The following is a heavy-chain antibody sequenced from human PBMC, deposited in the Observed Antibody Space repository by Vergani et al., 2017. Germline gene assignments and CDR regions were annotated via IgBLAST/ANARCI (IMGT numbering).Heavy chain of an antibody. J-gene: IGHJ3*02. CDR1: GGTFSSYA. CDR3: ARGYYDILTGSAGEPYAFDI. V-gene: IGHV1-69*12. CDR2: IIPIFGTA. D-gene: IGHD3-9*01. Sequence: QVQLVQSGAEVKKPGSSVKVSCKASGGTFSSYAISWVRQAPGQGLEWMGGIIPIFGTANYAQKFQGRVTITADESTSTAYMELSSLRSEDTAVYYCARGYYDILTGSAGEPYAFDIWGQGTMVTVSS.